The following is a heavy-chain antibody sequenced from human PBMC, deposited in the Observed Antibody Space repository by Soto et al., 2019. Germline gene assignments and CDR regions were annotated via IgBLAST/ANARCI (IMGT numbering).Heavy chain of an antibody. J-gene: IGHJ4*02. D-gene: IGHD3-16*01. V-gene: IGHV2-5*01. CDR3: AHRGGATVGLYYFDY. CDR2: IYWHDDK. Sequence: SGPTLVNPTQTLTLPCTFSGFSLSTTGVGVSWIRQPPGKALEWLALIYWHDDKRYSPSLKSRLTITKDTSKNQVVLTMTNMDPVDTATYYCAHRGGATVGLYYFDYWGQGALVTVAS. CDR1: GFSLSTTGVG.